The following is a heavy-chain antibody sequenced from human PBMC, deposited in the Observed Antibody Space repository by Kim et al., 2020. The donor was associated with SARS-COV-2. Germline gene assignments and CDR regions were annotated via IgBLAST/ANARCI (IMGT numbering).Heavy chain of an antibody. CDR2: IYSGGST. J-gene: IGHJ3*02. CDR3: ARADAPTPPDYGSGPSSVGAFEI. CDR1: GFTVSSNY. Sequence: GGSLRLSCAASGFTVSSNYMSWVRQAPGKGLEWVSVIYSGGSTYYADSVKGRFTISRDNSKNTLYLQMNSLRAEDTAVYYCARADAPTPPDYGSGPSSVGAFEIWGQGTMVTVSS. V-gene: IGHV3-53*01. D-gene: IGHD3-10*01.